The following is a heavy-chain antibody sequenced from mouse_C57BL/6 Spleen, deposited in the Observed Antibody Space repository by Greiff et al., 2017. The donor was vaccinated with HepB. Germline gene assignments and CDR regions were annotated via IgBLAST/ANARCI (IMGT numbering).Heavy chain of an antibody. D-gene: IGHD1-1*01. CDR3: TRHGSSYGNYFDY. Sequence: QVQLQQSGAELVRPGASVTLSCKASGYTFTDYEMHWVKQTPVHGLEWIGAIDPETGGTAYNQKFKGEAILTADKSSSTAYMELRSLTSEDSAVYYCTRHGSSYGNYFDYWGQGTTLTVSS. CDR2: IDPETGGT. CDR1: GYTFTDYE. V-gene: IGHV1-15*01. J-gene: IGHJ2*01.